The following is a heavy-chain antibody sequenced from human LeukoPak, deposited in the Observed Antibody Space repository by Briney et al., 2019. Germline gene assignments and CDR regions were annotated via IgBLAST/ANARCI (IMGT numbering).Heavy chain of an antibody. CDR1: GFTFSSHE. CDR2: ISSSGSTI. J-gene: IGHJ6*02. D-gene: IGHD1-26*01. V-gene: IGHV3-48*03. CDR3: ARREGAGGMDV. Sequence: GGSLRLSCAASGFTFSSHEMNWVRQAPGKGLEWVSYISSSGSTIYYADSVKGRFTISRDNAKNSLYLQMNSLRAEDTAVYYCARREGAGGMDVWGQGTTVTVSS.